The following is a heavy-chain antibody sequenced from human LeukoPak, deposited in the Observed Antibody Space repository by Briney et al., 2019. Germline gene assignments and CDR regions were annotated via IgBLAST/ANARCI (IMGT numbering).Heavy chain of an antibody. Sequence: SETLSLTCTVSGGSISSYYWSWIRQPPEKGLEWIGYIYYSGSTNYNPSLKSRVTISVDTSKNQFSLKLSSVTAADTAVYYCARDRLGAAAGYFQHWGQGTLVTVSS. J-gene: IGHJ1*01. CDR2: IYYSGST. CDR1: GGSISSYY. V-gene: IGHV4-59*01. D-gene: IGHD6-13*01. CDR3: ARDRLGAAAGYFQH.